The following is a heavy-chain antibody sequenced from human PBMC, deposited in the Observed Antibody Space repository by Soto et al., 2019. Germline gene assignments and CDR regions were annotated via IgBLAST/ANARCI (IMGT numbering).Heavy chain of an antibody. D-gene: IGHD6-19*01. CDR3: AHSLGGYSSGWGSSPQQDAFDI. V-gene: IGHV2-5*02. J-gene: IGHJ3*02. CDR1: GFSLSTSGVG. CDR2: IYWDDDK. Sequence: QITLKESGPTLVKPTQTLTLTCTFSGFSLSTSGVGVGWIRQPPGKALEWLALIYWDDDKRYSPSLKSRLTITKDTSKNQVVLTMTNMDPVDTATYYCAHSLGGYSSGWGSSPQQDAFDIWGQGTMVTVSS.